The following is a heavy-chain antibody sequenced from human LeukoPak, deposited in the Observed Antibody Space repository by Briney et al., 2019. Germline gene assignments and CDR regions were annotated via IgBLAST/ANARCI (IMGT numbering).Heavy chain of an antibody. V-gene: IGHV3-74*01. CDR1: GFTFSSYW. D-gene: IGHD2-2*01. Sequence: GGSLRLSCAASGFTFSSYWMHWVRQGPGKGPVWVSRVNSDGSSIRYADSVKGRFTISRDNAKNTLSLQMNSLRAEDTAVYYCARAGEYQLFYCWGQGTLVTVSS. CDR3: ARAGEYQLFYC. J-gene: IGHJ4*02. CDR2: VNSDGSSI.